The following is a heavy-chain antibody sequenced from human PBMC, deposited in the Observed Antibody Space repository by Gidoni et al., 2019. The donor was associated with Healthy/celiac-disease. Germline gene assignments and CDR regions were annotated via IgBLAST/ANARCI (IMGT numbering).Heavy chain of an antibody. V-gene: IGHV1-69*01. D-gene: IGHD6-6*01. Sequence: QVQLVQSGAEVKKPGSSVKVSCKASGGTFSSYALSWVRQAPGQGLEWMGGIIPIFGTANYAQKFQGRVTITADESTSTAYMELSSLRSEDTAVYYCARAGYSSSSDYYYYYGMDVWGQGTTVTVSS. CDR3: ARAGYSSSSDYYYYYGMDV. CDR2: IIPIFGTA. J-gene: IGHJ6*02. CDR1: GGTFSSYA.